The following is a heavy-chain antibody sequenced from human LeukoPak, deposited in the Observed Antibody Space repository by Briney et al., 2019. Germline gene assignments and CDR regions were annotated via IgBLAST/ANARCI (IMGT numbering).Heavy chain of an antibody. CDR1: GFTFSTYG. Sequence: PGGPLRLSCAASGFTFSTYGMHWVRQAPGKGLEWVAVIWFDGSNRYYADSVKGRFTISRDNSKNTLYLQMNSLRAEDTAVYYCATPPYYYYDNSGPGDYWGQGTLVTVSS. CDR2: IWFDGSNR. V-gene: IGHV3-33*01. CDR3: ATPPYYYYDNSGPGDY. J-gene: IGHJ4*02. D-gene: IGHD3-22*01.